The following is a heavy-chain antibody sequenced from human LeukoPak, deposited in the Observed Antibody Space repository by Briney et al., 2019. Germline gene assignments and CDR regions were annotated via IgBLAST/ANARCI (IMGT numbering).Heavy chain of an antibody. Sequence: SGGSLRLSCAASGFTFSSYAMSWVRQAPGKGLEWVSAISGSGGSTYYADSVKGRFTISRDNSKNTLYLQMNSLRAEDTAVYYCARERDITMIVEDAFDIWGQGTMVTVSS. CDR2: ISGSGGST. CDR3: ARERDITMIVEDAFDI. D-gene: IGHD3-22*01. CDR1: GFTFSSYA. J-gene: IGHJ3*02. V-gene: IGHV3-23*01.